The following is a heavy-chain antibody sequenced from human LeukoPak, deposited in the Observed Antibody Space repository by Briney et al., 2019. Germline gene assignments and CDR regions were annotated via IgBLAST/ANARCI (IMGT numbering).Heavy chain of an antibody. V-gene: IGHV3-30*18. Sequence: GGSLRLSCAASGFTFSSYGMHWVRQAPGKGLEWVAVTSYDGSNKYYADSVKGRFTISRDNSKNTLYLQMNSLRAEDTAVYYCAKDPITMVRGVITHWGQGTLVTVSS. CDR2: TSYDGSNK. D-gene: IGHD3-10*01. J-gene: IGHJ4*02. CDR3: AKDPITMVRGVITH. CDR1: GFTFSSYG.